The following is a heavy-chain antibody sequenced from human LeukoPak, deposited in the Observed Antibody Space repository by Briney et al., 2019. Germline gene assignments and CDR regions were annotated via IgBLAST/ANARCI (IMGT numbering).Heavy chain of an antibody. CDR3: ARDRLMYSGSYPFDY. D-gene: IGHD1-26*01. CDR2: ISWNSGTI. CDR1: GFTFDHYA. Sequence: GGSLRLSCAASGFTFDHYAMHWVRQPPGKGLEWVSGISWNSGTIGYADSVKGRFTISRDNAKNSLYLQMNSLRAEDTAVYYCARDRLMYSGSYPFDYWGQGTLVTVSS. V-gene: IGHV3-9*01. J-gene: IGHJ4*02.